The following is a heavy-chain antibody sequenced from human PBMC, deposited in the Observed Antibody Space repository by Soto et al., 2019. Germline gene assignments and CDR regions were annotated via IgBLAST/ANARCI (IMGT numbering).Heavy chain of an antibody. CDR2: IYSGGNT. Sequence: EVQLVESGGGLIQPGGSLRLSCAAAGFAVSSNYMTWVRQAPGKGLEWVSVIYSGGNTNYADSVKGRFTISRDNSKNTLYLQMNSLRAEDTAVYYCARGFNWLDYWGQGTLVTVSS. V-gene: IGHV3-53*01. CDR3: ARGFNWLDY. CDR1: GFAVSSNY. J-gene: IGHJ4*02. D-gene: IGHD5-12*01.